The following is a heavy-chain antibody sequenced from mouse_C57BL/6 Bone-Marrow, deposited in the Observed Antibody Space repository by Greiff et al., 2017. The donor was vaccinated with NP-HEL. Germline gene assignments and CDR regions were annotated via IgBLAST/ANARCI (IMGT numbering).Heavy chain of an antibody. J-gene: IGHJ4*01. D-gene: IGHD2-2*01. CDR1: GYSITSGYY. CDR2: ISYDGSN. Sequence: EVKLQESGPGLVKPSQSLSLTCSVTGYSITSGYYWNWIRQFPGNKLEWMGYISYDGSNNYNPSLKNRISITRDTSKNQFFLKLNSVTTEDTATYYCAIYGHDAMDYWGQGTSVTVSS. V-gene: IGHV3-6*01. CDR3: AIYGHDAMDY.